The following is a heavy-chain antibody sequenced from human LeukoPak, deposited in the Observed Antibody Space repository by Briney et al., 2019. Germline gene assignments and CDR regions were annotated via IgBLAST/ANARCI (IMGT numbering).Heavy chain of an antibody. CDR3: AREGSTGYYYYMDV. V-gene: IGHV1-8*01. Sequence: ASVKVSCKASGYTFTSYDINWVRQATGQGLEWMGWMNPNSRNTGYAQKFQGRVTMTRNTSISTAYMELSSLRSEDTAVYYCAREGSTGYYYYMDVWGKGTTVTISS. J-gene: IGHJ6*03. D-gene: IGHD3-10*01. CDR1: GYTFTSYD. CDR2: MNPNSRNT.